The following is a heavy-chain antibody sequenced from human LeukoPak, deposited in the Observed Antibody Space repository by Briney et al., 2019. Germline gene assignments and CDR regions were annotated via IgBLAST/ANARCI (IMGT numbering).Heavy chain of an antibody. CDR3: ARHSGSGSLSRPFDP. CDR2: VYYTGST. V-gene: IGHV4-39*01. J-gene: IGHJ5*02. D-gene: IGHD3-10*01. CDR1: GDSVTSGTFY. Sequence: SETLSLTCTVSGDSVTSGTFYWAWLRQPTGKGLEWIATVYYTGSTYYNPSLKSRVTISIDTSKNQFSLKLRSVVAPDTAVYYCARHSGSGSLSRPFDPWGQGTLVTVSS.